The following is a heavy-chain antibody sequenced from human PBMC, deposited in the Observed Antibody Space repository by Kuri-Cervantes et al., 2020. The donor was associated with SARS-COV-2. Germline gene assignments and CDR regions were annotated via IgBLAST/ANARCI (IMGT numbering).Heavy chain of an antibody. CDR3: ARDGVLLWFGELDV. V-gene: IGHV4-61*02. D-gene: IGHD3-10*01. CDR1: GGSISSSSYY. Sequence: TLSLTCTVSGGSISSSSYYWSWIRQPAGKGLEWIGRIYTSGSTNYNPSLKSRVTMSVDTSKNQFSLKLSSVTAADTAVYYCARDGVLLWFGELDVWGKGTTVTVSS. J-gene: IGHJ6*04. CDR2: IYTSGST.